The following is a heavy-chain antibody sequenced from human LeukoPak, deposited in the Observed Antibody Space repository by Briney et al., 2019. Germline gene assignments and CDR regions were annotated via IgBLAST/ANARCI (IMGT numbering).Heavy chain of an antibody. J-gene: IGHJ5*02. CDR3: ARLKSSSWGWFDP. CDR2: IYYSGST. Sequence: SETLSLTCTVSGGSISSYYWSWIRQPPGKGLEWIGYIYYSGSTNYNPSLKSRVTISVDTSKNQFSLKLSSVTAADTAVYYCARLKSSSWGWFDPWGQGTLVTVSS. V-gene: IGHV4-59*08. CDR1: GGSISSYY. D-gene: IGHD6-13*01.